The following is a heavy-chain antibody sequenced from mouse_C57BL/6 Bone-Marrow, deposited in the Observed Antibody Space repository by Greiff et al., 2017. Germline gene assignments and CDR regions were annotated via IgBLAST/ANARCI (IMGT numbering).Heavy chain of an antibody. Sequence: VKLMESGPGLVAPSQSLSITCTVSGFSFTSYGVSWVRQPPGKGLEWLGVIRGNGSTNYHSALISRLSISKDNSKSQVFLKLNRLQTDDTATYSCAKQIFYAMDYWGQGTSVTVSS. J-gene: IGHJ4*01. CDR1: GFSFTSYG. CDR3: AKQIFYAMDY. V-gene: IGHV2-3*01. CDR2: IRGNGST.